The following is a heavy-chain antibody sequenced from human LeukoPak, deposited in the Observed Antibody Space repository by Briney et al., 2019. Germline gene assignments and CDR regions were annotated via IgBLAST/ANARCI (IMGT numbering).Heavy chain of an antibody. CDR1: GFTFSSYG. CDR2: ISCDGSNK. J-gene: IGHJ4*02. D-gene: IGHD3-10*01. V-gene: IGHV3-30*18. Sequence: GGSLRLSCAASGFTFSSYGMHWVRQAPGKGLEWVAVISCDGSNKYYADSVKGRFTISRDNSKNTLYLQMNSLRVEDTAVYYCAKSGDGSGSYENYFDYWGQGTLVTVSS. CDR3: AKSGDGSGSYENYFDY.